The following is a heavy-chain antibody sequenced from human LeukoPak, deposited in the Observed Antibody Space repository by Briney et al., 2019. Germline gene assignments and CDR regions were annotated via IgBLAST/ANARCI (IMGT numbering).Heavy chain of an antibody. CDR2: ISGSGGST. D-gene: IGHD3-10*01. CDR1: GFTFNTYG. Sequence: GGSLRLSCAASGFTFNTYGMNWVRQAPGKGLEWVSAISGSGGSTYYADSVKGRFTISRDNSKNTLYLQMNSLRAEDTAVYYCAKGRDYYGSGSYLNFDYWGQGTLVTVSS. V-gene: IGHV3-23*01. J-gene: IGHJ4*02. CDR3: AKGRDYYGSGSYLNFDY.